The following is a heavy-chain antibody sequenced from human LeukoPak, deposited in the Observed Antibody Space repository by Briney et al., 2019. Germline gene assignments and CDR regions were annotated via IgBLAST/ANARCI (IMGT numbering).Heavy chain of an antibody. J-gene: IGHJ4*02. CDR2: IYYSGST. CDR3: ARYPQLHSAYVNYFDY. Sequence: SETLSLTCTVSGGSISSSSYYWGWIRQPPGKGLEWIGSIYYSGSTYYNPSLKSRVTISVDTSKNQFSLKLTSVTAADTAVYYCARYPQLHSAYVNYFDYWGQGTLVTVSS. CDR1: GGSISSSSYY. V-gene: IGHV4-39*07. D-gene: IGHD5-12*01.